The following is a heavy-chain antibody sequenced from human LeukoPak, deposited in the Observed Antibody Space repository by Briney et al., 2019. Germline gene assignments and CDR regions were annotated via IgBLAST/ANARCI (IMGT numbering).Heavy chain of an antibody. J-gene: IGHJ4*02. CDR2: IYYSGST. V-gene: IGHV4-59*06. Sequence: SETLPLTCTVSGGSISSYYWSWIRQHPGKGLEWIGYIYYSGSTYYNPSLKSRVTISVDTSKNQFSLKLSSVTAADTAVYYCVAPYSNPRDRSIDYWGQGTLVTVSS. CDR3: VAPYSNPRDRSIDY. D-gene: IGHD4-11*01. CDR1: GGSISSYY.